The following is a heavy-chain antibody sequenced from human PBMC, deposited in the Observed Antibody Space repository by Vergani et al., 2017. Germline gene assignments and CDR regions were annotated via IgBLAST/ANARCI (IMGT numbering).Heavy chain of an antibody. CDR2: INPSGGRT. CDR3: ARGCGSTSCYKRGEDWFDP. D-gene: IGHD2-2*02. J-gene: IGHJ5*02. Sequence: QVQLVPSGAEVKKPGASVKVSCQASGYTFTSHYIHWVRQAPGQGLEWMGIINPSGGRTNYAQKFQGRVTMTRDTSTSTVFMELSSLRSEDTAVYYCARGCGSTSCYKRGEDWFDPWGQGTLVTVSS. CDR1: GYTFTSHY. V-gene: IGHV1-46*01.